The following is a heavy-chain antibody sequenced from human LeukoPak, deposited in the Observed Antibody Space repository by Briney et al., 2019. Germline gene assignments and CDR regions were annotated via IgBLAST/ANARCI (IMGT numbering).Heavy chain of an antibody. CDR1: GGSISSYY. CDR3: ARNFQTGLDV. J-gene: IGHJ6*02. Sequence: SSETLSLTCTVSGGSISSYYWSWIRQPPGKGLEWIGYIYYSGSTNYNPSLKSRVTISVDTSKNQFSLKLSSVTAADTAVYYYARNFQTGLDVWGQGTTVTVSS. V-gene: IGHV4-59*01. D-gene: IGHD2/OR15-2a*01. CDR2: IYYSGST.